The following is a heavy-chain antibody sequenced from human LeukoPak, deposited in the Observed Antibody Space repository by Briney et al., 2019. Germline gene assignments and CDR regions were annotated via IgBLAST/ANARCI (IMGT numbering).Heavy chain of an antibody. J-gene: IGHJ6*03. Sequence: SQTLSLTCTVSGGSISSHYWSWIRQPPGKGLEWIGYIYYSGSTNYNPSLKSRVTISVDTSKNQFSLKLSSVTAADTAVYYCARGSRCSGGSCYAYYYYYMDVWGKGTSVTVSS. CDR3: ARGSRCSGGSCYAYYYYYMDV. CDR1: GGSISSHY. D-gene: IGHD2-15*01. CDR2: IYYSGST. V-gene: IGHV4-59*11.